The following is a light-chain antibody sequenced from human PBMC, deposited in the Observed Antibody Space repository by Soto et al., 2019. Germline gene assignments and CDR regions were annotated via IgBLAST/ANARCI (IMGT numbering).Light chain of an antibody. CDR3: QQRYNWPPVT. CDR2: DAS. V-gene: IGKV3-11*01. Sequence: EIVLTQSPATLSLSPGERATLSCRASQSVSNYLAWFQQKPGQAPRLLIYDASNRATGIPARFSGSGSGTDFTLTISSLEPEDFAVYYCQQRYNWPPVTFGQWTRLEIK. CDR1: QSVSNY. J-gene: IGKJ5*01.